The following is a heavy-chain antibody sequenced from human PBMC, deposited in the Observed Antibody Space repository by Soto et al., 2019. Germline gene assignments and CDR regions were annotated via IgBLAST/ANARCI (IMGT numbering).Heavy chain of an antibody. CDR1: GGSISSYY. V-gene: IGHV4-59*01. Sequence: QVQLQESGPGLVKPSETLSLTCTVSGGSISSYYWSWIRQPPGKGLEWIGYIYYSGSTNYNPSLKSRVTISVDTSKNQFSLKLSSVTAADTAVYYCARDQTYYDILTGYYHYGMDVWGQGTTVTVSS. CDR2: IYYSGST. D-gene: IGHD3-9*01. J-gene: IGHJ6*02. CDR3: ARDQTYYDILTGYYHYGMDV.